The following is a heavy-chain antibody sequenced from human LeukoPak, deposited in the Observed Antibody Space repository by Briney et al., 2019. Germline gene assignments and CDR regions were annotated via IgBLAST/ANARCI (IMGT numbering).Heavy chain of an antibody. J-gene: IGHJ4*02. V-gene: IGHV3-30*18. CDR3: AKGPRRTAVSRYFDWLFGY. D-gene: IGHD3-9*01. CDR2: ISYDGSNK. CDR1: GFTFSSYG. Sequence: GGSLRLSCAASGFTFSSYGMHWVRQAPGKGLERVAVISYDGSNKYYADSVKGRFTISRDNSKNTLYLQMNSLRAEDTAVYYCAKGPRRTAVSRYFDWLFGYWGQGTLVTVSS.